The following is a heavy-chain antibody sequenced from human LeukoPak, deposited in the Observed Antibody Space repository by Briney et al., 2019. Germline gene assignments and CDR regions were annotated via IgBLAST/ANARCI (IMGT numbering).Heavy chain of an antibody. J-gene: IGHJ4*02. CDR3: ARGPLWFWWTFDY. Sequence: TGGPLRLSCAASGFIFSYYTMNWVRQAPGKGLEWVAVISYDGSNKYYADSVKGRFTISRDNSKNTLYLQMNSLRAEDTAVYYCARGPLWFWWTFDYWGQGTLVTVSS. CDR2: ISYDGSNK. D-gene: IGHD3/OR15-3a*01. V-gene: IGHV3-30-3*01. CDR1: GFIFSYYT.